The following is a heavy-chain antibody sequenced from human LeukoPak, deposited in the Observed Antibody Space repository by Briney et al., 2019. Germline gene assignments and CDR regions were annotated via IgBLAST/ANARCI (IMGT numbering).Heavy chain of an antibody. CDR1: GFTFSSYG. CDR3: AKDTPMFDY. CDR2: ISYDGSNK. Sequence: PGGSLRLSCAASGFTFSSYGMHWVRQAPGKGLEWVAVISYDGSNKYYADSVKGRFTISRDNSKNTLYLQMNSLRAEDTAVYYCAKDTPMFDYWGQGTLVTVSS. D-gene: IGHD3-10*02. V-gene: IGHV3-30*18. J-gene: IGHJ4*02.